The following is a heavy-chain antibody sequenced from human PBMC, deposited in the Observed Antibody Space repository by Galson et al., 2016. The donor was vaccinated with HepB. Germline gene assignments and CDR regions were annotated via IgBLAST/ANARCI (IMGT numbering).Heavy chain of an antibody. CDR2: IDGPTPNT. V-gene: IGHV3-23*01. D-gene: IGHD6-19*01. J-gene: IGHJ4*02. CDR1: GFTFRNYA. CDR3: TTWLSLHFTY. Sequence: SLRLSCADSGFTFRNYALCWVRRAPGKGLEWVSHIDGPTPNTHYADSVRGRFSIYRDNSRDTLYLQMDSLTAEDSAIYYCTTWLSLHFTYWGQGTRVTVSS.